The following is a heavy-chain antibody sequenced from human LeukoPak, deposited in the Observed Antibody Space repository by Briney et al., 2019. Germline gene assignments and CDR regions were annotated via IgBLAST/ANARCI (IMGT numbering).Heavy chain of an antibody. CDR1: GFTFSSYA. V-gene: IGHV3-30*04. D-gene: IGHD3-22*01. CDR3: ARGSSGYWADAFDI. J-gene: IGHJ3*02. CDR2: ISYDGSNK. Sequence: PGGSLRLSCAASGFTFSSYAMHWVRQAPGKGLEWVAVISYDGSNKYYADSVKGRFTISRDNSKNTLYLQMNSLRAEDTAVYYCARGSSGYWADAFDIWGQGTMVTVSS.